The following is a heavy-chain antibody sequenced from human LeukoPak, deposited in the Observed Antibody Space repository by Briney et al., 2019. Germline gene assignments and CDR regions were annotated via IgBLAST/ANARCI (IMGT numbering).Heavy chain of an antibody. J-gene: IGHJ6*03. V-gene: IGHV3-30*18. D-gene: IGHD4-11*01. Sequence: GGSLRLSCAASGFTFSSYGMHWVRQAPGKGLEWVAVISYDGSNKYYADSVKGRFTISRDNAKKSLYLQMNSLRAEDTAVYYCAKTTVTPPYYMDVWGKGTTVTVSS. CDR2: ISYDGSNK. CDR1: GFTFSSYG. CDR3: AKTTVTPPYYMDV.